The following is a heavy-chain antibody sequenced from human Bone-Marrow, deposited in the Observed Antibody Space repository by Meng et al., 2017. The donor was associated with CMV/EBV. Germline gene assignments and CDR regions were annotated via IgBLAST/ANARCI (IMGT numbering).Heavy chain of an antibody. CDR2: INHSGST. CDR1: GGSFSGYY. D-gene: IGHD1-26*01. J-gene: IGHJ3*01. V-gene: IGHV4-34*01. CDR3: ASASGSRF. Sequence: GSLRLSCAVYGGSFSGYYWSWIRQPPGKGLEWIGEINHSGSTNYNPSLKSRVTISVDTSKNQFSLKLSSVTAADTAVYYCASASGSRFWGQGTMVTV.